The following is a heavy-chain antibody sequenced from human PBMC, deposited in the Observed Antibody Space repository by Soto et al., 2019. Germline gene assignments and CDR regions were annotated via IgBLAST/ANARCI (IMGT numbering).Heavy chain of an antibody. J-gene: IGHJ4*02. D-gene: IGHD6-13*01. V-gene: IGHV1-2*04. CDR3: ARGRLARYSLSTALNYFDY. CDR2: INPNSGGT. Sequence: ASVKVSCKASGYTFTGYYMHWVRQAPGQGLEWMGWINPNSGGTNYAQKFQGWVTMTRDTSISTAYMELSRLRSDDTAVYYCARGRLARYSLSTALNYFDYWGQGTLVTVSS. CDR1: GYTFTGYY.